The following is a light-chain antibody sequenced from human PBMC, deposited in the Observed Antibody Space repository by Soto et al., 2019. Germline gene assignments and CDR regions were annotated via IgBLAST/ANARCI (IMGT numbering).Light chain of an antibody. V-gene: IGLV8-61*01. CDR3: ALYMGRGISV. CDR1: SGSVSTTYY. CDR2: NPN. Sequence: QTVVTQEPSFSVSPGGKVTLTCGLTSGSVSTTYYPSWYQQTPGQAPRTLIYNPNTRSSGVPDRFSASILGNKAALTITGAQPDDESEYYCALYMGRGISVFGGGTKLTVL. J-gene: IGLJ2*01.